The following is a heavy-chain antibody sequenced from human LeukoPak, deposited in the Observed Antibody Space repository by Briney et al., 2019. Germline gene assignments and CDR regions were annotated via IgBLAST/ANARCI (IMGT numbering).Heavy chain of an antibody. V-gene: IGHV4-59*01. CDR3: ARVVRGVVTSNWFDP. Sequence: SETLSLTCTVSGDSLNTYYWTWIRQTPGKELEWIGVVASSGTSNYNPSLKSRVSISIDTPKSHFSLALTTVPPADTAVYYCARVVRGVVTSNWFDPWGQGTLVSVSS. J-gene: IGHJ5*02. D-gene: IGHD2-21*02. CDR2: VASSGTS. CDR1: GDSLNTYY.